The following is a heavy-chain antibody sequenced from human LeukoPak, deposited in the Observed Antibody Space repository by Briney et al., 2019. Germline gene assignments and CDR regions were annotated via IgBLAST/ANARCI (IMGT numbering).Heavy chain of an antibody. CDR2: INPSGGST. Sequence: ASVKVSCKASGYTFTSYYMHWVRQAPGQGLEWMGIINPSGGSTSYAQKFQGRVTITADESTSTAYMELSSLRSEDTAVYYCATIIAAAGTGWFDPWGQGTLVTVSS. J-gene: IGHJ5*02. CDR3: ATIIAAAGTGWFDP. D-gene: IGHD6-13*01. CDR1: GYTFTSYY. V-gene: IGHV1-46*03.